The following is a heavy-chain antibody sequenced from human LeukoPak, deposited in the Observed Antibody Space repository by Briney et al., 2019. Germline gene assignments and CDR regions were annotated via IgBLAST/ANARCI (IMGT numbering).Heavy chain of an antibody. CDR2: ISSSSSYI. CDR1: EFTFSSYS. Sequence: GGSLRLSCAASEFTFSSYSMNWVRQAPGKGLEWVSSISSSSSYIYYADSVKGRFTISRDNAKNSLYLQMNSLRAEDTAVYYCARALGFLEWLGDYYYGMDVWGQGTLVTVSS. CDR3: ARALGFLEWLGDYYYGMDV. V-gene: IGHV3-21*01. J-gene: IGHJ6*02. D-gene: IGHD3-3*01.